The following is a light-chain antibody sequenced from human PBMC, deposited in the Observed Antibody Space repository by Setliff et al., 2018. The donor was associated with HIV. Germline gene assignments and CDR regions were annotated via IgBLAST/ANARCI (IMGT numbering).Light chain of an antibody. Sequence: LTQPASVSGSPGQSITISCTGTSSDVGGYNYVSWYQQHPGKAPKLMISDVSKRPSGVSSRFSGSKSGNTASLTISGLQAEDEADYYCSSYTSSSTFVFGTGTKVTVL. CDR3: SSYTSSSTFV. J-gene: IGLJ1*01. CDR2: DVS. CDR1: SSDVGGYNY. V-gene: IGLV2-14*01.